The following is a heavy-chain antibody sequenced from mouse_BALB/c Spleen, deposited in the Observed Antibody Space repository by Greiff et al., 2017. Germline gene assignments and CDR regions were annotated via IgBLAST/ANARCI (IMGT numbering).Heavy chain of an antibody. J-gene: IGHJ4*01. CDR1: GYSFTGYY. Sequence: EVQLQQSGPELVKPGASVKISCKASGYSFTGYYMHWVKQSHVKSLEWIGRINPYNGATSYNQNFKDKASLTVDKSSSTAYMELHSLTSEDSAVFYYGRGMDDGNAMDYWGQGTSVTVSS. CDR2: INPYNGAT. V-gene: IGHV1-31*01. CDR3: GRGMDDGNAMDY. D-gene: IGHD2-3*01.